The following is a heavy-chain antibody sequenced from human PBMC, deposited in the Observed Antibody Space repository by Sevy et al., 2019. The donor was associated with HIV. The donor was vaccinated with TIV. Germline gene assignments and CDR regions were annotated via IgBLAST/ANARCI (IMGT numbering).Heavy chain of an antibody. CDR2: ISWHSRDI. V-gene: IGHV3-9*01. Sequence: GGSLRLSCEASNLNFEDYAMHWVRQGPGKGLEWVAGISWHSRDIGYADSVKGRFTISRDNARKSVDLQMDSLRPDDTALYFCSKDIATRRHTSKLYNFYGMDIWGQGTTVTVSS. CDR1: NLNFEDYA. D-gene: IGHD1-1*01. J-gene: IGHJ6*02. CDR3: SKDIATRRHTSKLYNFYGMDI.